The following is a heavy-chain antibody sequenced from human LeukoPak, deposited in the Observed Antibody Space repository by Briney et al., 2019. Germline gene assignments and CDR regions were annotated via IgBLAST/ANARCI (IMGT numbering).Heavy chain of an antibody. D-gene: IGHD1-1*01. J-gene: IGHJ6*04. V-gene: IGHV4-34*01. Sequence: PSETLSLTCAVYGGSFSGYYWSWIRQPPGKGLEWIGEINHSGGTNYNPSLKSRVTISVDTSKNQFSLKLSSVTAADTAVYYCARVTGTTPRYGMDVWGKGTTVTVSS. CDR1: GGSFSGYY. CDR2: INHSGGT. CDR3: ARVTGTTPRYGMDV.